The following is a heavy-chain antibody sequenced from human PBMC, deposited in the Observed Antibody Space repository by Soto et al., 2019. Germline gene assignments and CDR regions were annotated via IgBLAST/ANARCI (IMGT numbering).Heavy chain of an antibody. D-gene: IGHD6-13*01. CDR3: ARCRPGYSSSWYDYYYGMDV. CDR2: IIPIFGTA. J-gene: IGHJ6*02. CDR1: GGTFSSYA. V-gene: IGHV1-69*13. Sequence: SVKVSCKAPGGTFSSYAISWPRQAPGQGLEWMGGIIPIFGTANYAQKFQGRVTITADESTSTAYMELSSLRSEDTAVYYCARCRPGYSSSWYDYYYGMDVWGQGTTVTVSS.